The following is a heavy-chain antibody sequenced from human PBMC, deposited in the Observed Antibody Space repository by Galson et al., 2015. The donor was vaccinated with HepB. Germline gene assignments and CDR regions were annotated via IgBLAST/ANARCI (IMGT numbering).Heavy chain of an antibody. CDR2: IWYDGSNK. Sequence: SLRLSCAASGFTFSSYGMHWVRQAPGKGLEWVAVIWYDGSNKYYADSVKGRFTISRDNSKNTLYLQMNSLRAEDTAVHYCASDDDSSGYYPSFYFQHWGQGTLVTVSS. V-gene: IGHV3-33*01. CDR3: ASDDDSSGYYPSFYFQH. D-gene: IGHD3-22*01. CDR1: GFTFSSYG. J-gene: IGHJ1*01.